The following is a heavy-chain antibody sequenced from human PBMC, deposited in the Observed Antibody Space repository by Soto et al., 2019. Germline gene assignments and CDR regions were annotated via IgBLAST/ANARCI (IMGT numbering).Heavy chain of an antibody. CDR2: ISGSGGNT. CDR1: GFTFTNYA. D-gene: IGHD6-19*01. Sequence: LRLSCAASGFTFTNYAMSWVRQAPGEGLEWVSTISGSGGNTHYADSVKGRFSISRDNSKNTLYIQMNSLRAEDTAVYYRAKDYGSSRYFFDYWGQGALVTVSP. V-gene: IGHV3-23*01. J-gene: IGHJ4*02. CDR3: AKDYGSSRYFFDY.